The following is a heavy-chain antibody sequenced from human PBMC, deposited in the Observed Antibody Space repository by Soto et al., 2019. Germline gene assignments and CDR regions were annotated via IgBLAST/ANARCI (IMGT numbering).Heavy chain of an antibody. CDR3: ARDVAVAGGYYYGMDV. CDR1: GGSISSGDYY. V-gene: IGHV4-30-4*01. Sequence: PSETLSLTCTVSGGSISSGDYYWSWIRQPPGKGLEWIGYIYYSGSTYYNPSLKGRVTISVDTSKNQFSLKLSSVTAADTAVYYCARDVAVAGGYYYGMDVWGQGTTVTVSS. CDR2: IYYSGST. J-gene: IGHJ6*02. D-gene: IGHD6-19*01.